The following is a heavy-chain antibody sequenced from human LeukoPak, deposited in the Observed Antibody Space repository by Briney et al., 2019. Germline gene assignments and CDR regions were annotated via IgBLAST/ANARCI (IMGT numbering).Heavy chain of an antibody. CDR3: ATGGDCITD. CDR1: GYTFIGYY. D-gene: IGHD2-21*02. V-gene: IGHV1-2*02. J-gene: IGHJ4*02. Sequence: ASVKVSCKASGYTFIGYYIHWMRQAPGQGLEWMGWINPNTGDTNYAQKFQDRATMTRDTSISTAYMELSRLTSDDTAVYYCATGGDCITDWGQGTLVTVSS. CDR2: INPNTGDT.